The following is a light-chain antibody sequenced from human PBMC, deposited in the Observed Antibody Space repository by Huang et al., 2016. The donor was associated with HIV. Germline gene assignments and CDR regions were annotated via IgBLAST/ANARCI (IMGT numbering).Light chain of an antibody. CDR2: GAS. CDR3: QQFKNYPLT. J-gene: IGKJ4*01. Sequence: AIQLTQSPSFLSASVGDRVTITCRASEDITDALAWYQQKPGQPPKVLIYGASSLESGVPSRFSGSGSGADFTLTISSLQPEDFATYDCQQFKNYPLTFGGGTKVEVK. V-gene: IGKV1D-13*01. CDR1: EDITDA.